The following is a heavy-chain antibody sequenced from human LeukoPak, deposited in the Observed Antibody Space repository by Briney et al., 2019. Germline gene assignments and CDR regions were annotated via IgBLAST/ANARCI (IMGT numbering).Heavy chain of an antibody. J-gene: IGHJ6*02. D-gene: IGHD2-15*01. Sequence: PSETLSLTCTVSGGFISGYYWNWIRQPPGKGLEWIGYIYYSRSTKYNPSLESRVTISVDTSKSQFSLKLTSVTATDTAVYYCARENCSGGTCYSNSNGMDVWGQGTTVTVSS. CDR3: ARENCSGGTCYSNSNGMDV. CDR2: IYYSRST. V-gene: IGHV4-59*01. CDR1: GGFISGYY.